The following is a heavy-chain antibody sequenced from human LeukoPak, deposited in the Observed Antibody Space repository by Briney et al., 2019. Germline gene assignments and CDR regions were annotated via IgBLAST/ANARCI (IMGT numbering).Heavy chain of an antibody. CDR1: GLTFSDYA. CDR3: AKDYSESRVADVFFEY. J-gene: IGHJ4*02. Sequence: GGSLRLSCAASGLTFSDYAMSWFRQAPGKGLEWVSGITSGFTPHYADSVKGRFTISRDNSKNTFHLQLNSLRAEDTAVHYCAKDYSESRVADVFFEYWGQGTLVTVSS. V-gene: IGHV3-23*01. D-gene: IGHD2-15*01. CDR2: ITSGFTP.